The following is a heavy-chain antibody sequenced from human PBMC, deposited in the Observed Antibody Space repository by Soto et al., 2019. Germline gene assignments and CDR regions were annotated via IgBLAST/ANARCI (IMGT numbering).Heavy chain of an antibody. CDR1: GYTFTSYD. V-gene: IGHV1-8*01. CDR2: MNPNSGNT. J-gene: IGHJ5*02. Sequence: QVQLVQSGAEVKKPGASVKVSCKASGYTFTSYDINWVRLATGQGLEWMGWMNPNSGNTAYAQKFQGRVTMTRNTSISTSYMEMSSLRYEDTAVYYWARLKQDYAVAWGQGTLVTVSS. D-gene: IGHD3-16*01. CDR3: ARLKQDYAVA.